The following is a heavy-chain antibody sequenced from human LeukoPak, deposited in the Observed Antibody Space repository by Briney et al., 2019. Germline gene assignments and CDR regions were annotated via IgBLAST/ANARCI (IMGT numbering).Heavy chain of an antibody. CDR1: GGSISSGTFF. J-gene: IGHJ4*02. CDR2: VHHSGVT. CDR3: ARLNPSSALSYYLDS. Sequence: SGTLSLTCTVSGGSISSGTFFWTWIRQHPGKGLEWIAYVHHSGVTYPNPSLQSRITIPVETSKNQFSLKLSSVTAADTAVYYCARLNPSSALSYYLDSWGRGTLVTVSS. V-gene: IGHV4-31*03.